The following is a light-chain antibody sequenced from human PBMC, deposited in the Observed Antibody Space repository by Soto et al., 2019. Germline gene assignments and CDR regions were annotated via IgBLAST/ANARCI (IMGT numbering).Light chain of an antibody. CDR3: QQRSSWPRT. J-gene: IGKJ1*01. Sequence: EIVLTQSPATLSLSPGERATLSCRASQSVSSFLAWYQQKPGQAPRLLIYDASNRATGIPARFSGSGSGTDFTLTISSLEPEDFALYYCQQRSSWPRTFGQGTKVDIX. V-gene: IGKV3-11*01. CDR2: DAS. CDR1: QSVSSF.